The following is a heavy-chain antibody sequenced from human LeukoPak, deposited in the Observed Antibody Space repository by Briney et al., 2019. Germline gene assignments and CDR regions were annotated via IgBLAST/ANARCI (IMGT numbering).Heavy chain of an antibody. V-gene: IGHV3-23*01. CDR3: AKVIRDPQDYYDSSGYPRGASDI. Sequence: GGSLRLSCAASGFTFSSYAMSWVRQAPGKGLEWVSVISGSGGSTNYADSVKGRFTISRDNSKNTLYLQMNSLRAEDTAVYYCAKVIRDPQDYYDSSGYPRGASDIWGQGTMVTVSS. J-gene: IGHJ3*02. CDR1: GFTFSSYA. D-gene: IGHD3-22*01. CDR2: ISGSGGST.